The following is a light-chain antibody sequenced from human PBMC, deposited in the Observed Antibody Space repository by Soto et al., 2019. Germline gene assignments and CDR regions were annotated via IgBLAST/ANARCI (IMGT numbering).Light chain of an antibody. CDR1: QIVSHPY. CDR3: HQYERLPVS. Sequence: VVLTQSPATLSMSPGEAVTLSCRASQIVSHPYLARYQQRPGQVPRLVVSSTSKRATGITERLSGGRSGTDFTITVTSVEPKDFEVYCCHQYERLPVSFGQGTRL. J-gene: IGKJ5*01. V-gene: IGKV3-20*01. CDR2: STS.